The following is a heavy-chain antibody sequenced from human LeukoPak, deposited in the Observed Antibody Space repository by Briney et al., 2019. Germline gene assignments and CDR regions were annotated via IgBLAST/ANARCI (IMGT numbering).Heavy chain of an antibody. V-gene: IGHV4-61*02. J-gene: IGHJ4*02. CDR1: AGSISSGSYY. CDR3: ARGDSGYDEVYFDY. CDR2: IYTSGST. D-gene: IGHD5-12*01. Sequence: SQTLSLICTVSAGSISSGSYYWSWIRQPAGKGLEWIGRIYTSGSTNYNPSLKSRVTISVDTSKNQFSLKLSSVTAADTAVYYCARGDSGYDEVYFDYWGQGTLVTVSS.